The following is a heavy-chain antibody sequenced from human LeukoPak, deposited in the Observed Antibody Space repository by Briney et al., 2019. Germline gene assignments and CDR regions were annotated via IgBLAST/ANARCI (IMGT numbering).Heavy chain of an antibody. J-gene: IGHJ6*03. CDR1: GFTFSSYE. CDR2: ISSSGSTI. CDR3: AYAMVRALDYYYMDV. Sequence: GGSLRLSCAASGFTFSSYEMNWVRQAPGKGLEWVSHISSSGSTIYYADSVKGRFTISRDNSKNTLYLQMNSLRAEDTAVYYCAYAMVRALDYYYMDVWGKGTTVTISS. D-gene: IGHD3-10*01. V-gene: IGHV3-48*03.